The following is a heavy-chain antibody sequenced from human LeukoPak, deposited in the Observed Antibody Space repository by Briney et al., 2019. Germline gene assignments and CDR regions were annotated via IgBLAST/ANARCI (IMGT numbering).Heavy chain of an antibody. J-gene: IGHJ3*02. V-gene: IGHV4-59*02. D-gene: IGHD3-22*01. CDR2: INYSGST. CDR3: ASEDDYYDSNGPDVFDI. CDR1: GGSVSSYY. Sequence: AETLSLTCTVSGGSVSSYYWSWVRQPPGKGLEWIGYINYSGSTNYHPSLNSRVTISVDTSQNQHFLKLRSVTAADTAVYYCASEDDYYDSNGPDVFDIWGRGTMATVSS.